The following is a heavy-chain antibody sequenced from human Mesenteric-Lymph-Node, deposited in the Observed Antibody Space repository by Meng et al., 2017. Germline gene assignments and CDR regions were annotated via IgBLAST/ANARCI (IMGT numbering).Heavy chain of an antibody. D-gene: IGHD6-19*01. CDR2: IYRDGSIT. J-gene: IGHJ4*02. V-gene: IGHV3-74*03. Sequence: GESLKISCAASGFTFNNYWMHWLRQTPEKGLAWVSAIYRDGSITMYADSVKGRFTISRDNAKNTLYLQMNSLRAEDTAVYYCAKDQYSRGWYYFDYWGQGTLVTVSS. CDR1: GFTFNNYW. CDR3: AKDQYSRGWYYFDY.